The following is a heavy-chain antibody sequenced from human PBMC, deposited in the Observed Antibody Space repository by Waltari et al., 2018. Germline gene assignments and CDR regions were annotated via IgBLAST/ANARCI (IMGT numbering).Heavy chain of an antibody. CDR1: GGPCSSYA. Sequence: QVQLVQSGSEVTTPGSSVKVSCKASGGPCSSYAITRGRQAPGQGLEWMVGIIPIFGTANYAQKFQGRVTITADKSTSTAYMELSSLRSEDTAVYYCARDQYSFQGGPFDYWGQGTLVTVSS. V-gene: IGHV1-69*14. D-gene: IGHD3-16*01. CDR2: IIPIFGTA. J-gene: IGHJ4*02. CDR3: ARDQYSFQGGPFDY.